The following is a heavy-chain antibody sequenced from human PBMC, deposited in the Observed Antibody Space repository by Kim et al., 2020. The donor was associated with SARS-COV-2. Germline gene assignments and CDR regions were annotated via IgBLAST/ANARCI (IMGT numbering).Heavy chain of an antibody. CDR3: ARGCTGRTRTYGDYGGNNWFDP. CDR1: GFTFSSYA. Sequence: GGSLRLSCAASGFTFSSYAMHWVRQAPGKGLEWVAVISYDGSNKYYADSVKGRFTISRDNSKNTLYLQMNSLRAEDTAVYYCARGCTGRTRTYGDYGGNNWFDPWGQGTLVTVSS. CDR2: ISYDGSNK. V-gene: IGHV3-30-3*01. J-gene: IGHJ5*02. D-gene: IGHD4-17*01.